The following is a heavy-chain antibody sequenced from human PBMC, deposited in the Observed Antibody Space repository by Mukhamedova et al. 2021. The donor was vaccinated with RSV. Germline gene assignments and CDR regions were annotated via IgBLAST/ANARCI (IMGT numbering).Heavy chain of an antibody. J-gene: IGHJ6*03. D-gene: IGHD3-3*01. CDR3: ARTYYDFWSGRDVNYYYYYIDV. V-gene: IGHV4-59*01. Sequence: IRQPPGKGLEWIGYIYYSGSTNYNPSLKSRVTISVDTSKNQFSLKLSSVTAADTAVYYCARTYYDFWSGRDVNYYYYYIDVWGK. CDR2: IYYSGST.